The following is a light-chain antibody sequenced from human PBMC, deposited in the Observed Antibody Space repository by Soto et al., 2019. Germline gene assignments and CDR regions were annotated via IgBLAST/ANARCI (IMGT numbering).Light chain of an antibody. CDR2: AAS. Sequence: IQLTQSPSSLSASVGDRVTITCRASQGINNYLGWYQQKPGKAPKLLIYAASTLLSGVPLRFSGSGSWTDFTLTISCLQPEDFATYYCQQLDSYPLTFGGGTKVEIK. V-gene: IGKV1-9*01. CDR1: QGINNY. J-gene: IGKJ4*01. CDR3: QQLDSYPLT.